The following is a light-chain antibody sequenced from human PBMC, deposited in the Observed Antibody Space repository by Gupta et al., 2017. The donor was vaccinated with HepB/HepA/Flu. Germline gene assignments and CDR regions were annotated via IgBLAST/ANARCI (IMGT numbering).Light chain of an antibody. V-gene: IGKV2-28*01. CDR2: LAS. J-gene: IGKJ4*01. CDR1: QSLLFTNGYHY. CDR3: MQTLEIPLT. Sequence: DIVMTQSPPSRPVTPGEPASISCRSSQSLLFTNGYHYLDWYLQRPGHSPQLLIYLASHRASGVPDRFSGSASGTDFTLEISKVEAEDVGIYYCMQTLEIPLTFGGGTKVEIK.